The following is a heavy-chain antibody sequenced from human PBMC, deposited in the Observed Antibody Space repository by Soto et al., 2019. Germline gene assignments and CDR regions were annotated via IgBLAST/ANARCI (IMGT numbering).Heavy chain of an antibody. Sequence: VGSLRLSCAASGFTFSNAWMSWVRQAPGKGLEWVGRIKSKTDGGTTDYAAPVKGRFTISRDDSKNTLYLQMNSLKTEDTAVYYCTTVTGPPYYDFWSGYYTREGNWFDPWGQGTLVTVPQ. CDR3: TTVTGPPYYDFWSGYYTREGNWFDP. CDR1: GFTFSNAW. V-gene: IGHV3-15*01. CDR2: IKSKTDGGTT. J-gene: IGHJ5*02. D-gene: IGHD3-3*01.